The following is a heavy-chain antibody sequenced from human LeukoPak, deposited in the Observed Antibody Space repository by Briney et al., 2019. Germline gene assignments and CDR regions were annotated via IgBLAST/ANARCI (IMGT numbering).Heavy chain of an antibody. Sequence: SQTLSLTCTVSGGSISSGGYYWSWIRQHPGKGLEWIGYIYYSGSTYYNPSLKSRVTISVDTSKNQFSLKLSSVTAADTAVYYCARVRYDSSVENFGYWGQGTLVSVSS. D-gene: IGHD3-22*01. CDR3: ARVRYDSSVENFGY. J-gene: IGHJ4*02. V-gene: IGHV4-31*03. CDR2: IYYSGST. CDR1: GGSISSGGYY.